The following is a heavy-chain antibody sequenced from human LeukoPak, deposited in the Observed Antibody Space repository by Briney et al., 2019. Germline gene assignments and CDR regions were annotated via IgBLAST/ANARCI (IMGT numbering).Heavy chain of an antibody. J-gene: IGHJ4*02. D-gene: IGHD3-9*01. Sequence: ASVKVSCKASGYTFTSYGISWVRQAPGQGLEWMGWINFYNGNIDYAQKLQGRVTMTTDTSTSTAYMELRSLRSDATAVYHCARVGDILTGYPYYFDYWGQGTLVTVSS. CDR2: INFYNGNI. CDR1: GYTFTSYG. V-gene: IGHV1-18*01. CDR3: ARVGDILTGYPYYFDY.